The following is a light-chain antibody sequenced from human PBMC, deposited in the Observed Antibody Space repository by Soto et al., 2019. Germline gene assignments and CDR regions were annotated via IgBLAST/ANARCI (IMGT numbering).Light chain of an antibody. J-gene: IGLJ3*02. Sequence: QSALTQPASVSGSPGQSITISCTGTSSDVGGYNYVSWFQQHPGKAPKLMIYDVSNRPSGVSSRFSGSKSGNTASLTISGLQAEYEADYYCSSYTTSYTGVFGGGTKLTVL. CDR2: DVS. CDR1: SSDVGGYNY. V-gene: IGLV2-14*01. CDR3: SSYTTSYTGV.